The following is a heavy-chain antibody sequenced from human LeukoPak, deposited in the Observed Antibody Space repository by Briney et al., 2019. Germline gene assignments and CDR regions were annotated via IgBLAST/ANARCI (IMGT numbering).Heavy chain of an antibody. D-gene: IGHD5-18*01. CDR2: INPSGGST. CDR1: GYTFTSYY. Sequence: ASVKVSCKASGYTFTSYYMHWVRQAPGQGLEWMGIINPSGGSTSYAQKFQGRVTMTRDTFTSTVYMELSSLRSEDTAVYYCARDEVQLWSPPPYYYYGMDVWGQGTTVTVSS. V-gene: IGHV1-46*01. CDR3: ARDEVQLWSPPPYYYYGMDV. J-gene: IGHJ6*02.